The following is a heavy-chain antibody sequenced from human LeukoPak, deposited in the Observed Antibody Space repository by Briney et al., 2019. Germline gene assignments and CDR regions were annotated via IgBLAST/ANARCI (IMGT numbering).Heavy chain of an antibody. J-gene: IGHJ4*02. CDR1: GYTFTSYG. D-gene: IGHD3-10*01. CDR3: ARNRRYGSGSYYKTLDY. V-gene: IGHV1-18*04. Sequence: ASVKLSCKASGYTFTSYGISWVRHAPGQGLELMGCISAYNGNTTYAQKLQGRVTMTTDTSTSTAYMELRSLRSDDTAVYYCARNRRYGSGSYYKTLDYWGQGTLVTVSS. CDR2: ISAYNGNT.